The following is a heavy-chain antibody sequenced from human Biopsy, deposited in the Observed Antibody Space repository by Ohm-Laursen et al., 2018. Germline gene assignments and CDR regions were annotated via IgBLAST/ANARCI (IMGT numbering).Heavy chain of an antibody. D-gene: IGHD3-9*01. CDR2: NIPILGTG. CDR1: GGTFSNYG. V-gene: IGHV1-69*06. CDR3: ATKLTGYFHH. Sequence: SSVKVSCKAPGGTFSNYGVNWVRQAPGQGLGWLGGNIPILGTGNYAQKFQDRVTVAADTSTSTATMELRSLRSDDTAVYYCATKLTGYFHHWGQGTLVIVSS. J-gene: IGHJ1*01.